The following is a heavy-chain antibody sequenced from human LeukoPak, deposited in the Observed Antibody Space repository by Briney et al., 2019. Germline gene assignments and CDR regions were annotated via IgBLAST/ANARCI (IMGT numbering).Heavy chain of an antibody. Sequence: GESLKISCKGSGYSFTSYWIGWVRQMPGKGLEWMGIIYPGDSDTRYSPSFQGQVTISADKSISTAYLQWSSLKASDTAMCYCARGRELRYLFGEVGYWGQGTLVTVSS. CDR1: GYSFTSYW. V-gene: IGHV5-51*01. D-gene: IGHD3-9*01. J-gene: IGHJ4*02. CDR2: IYPGDSDT. CDR3: ARGRELRYLFGEVGY.